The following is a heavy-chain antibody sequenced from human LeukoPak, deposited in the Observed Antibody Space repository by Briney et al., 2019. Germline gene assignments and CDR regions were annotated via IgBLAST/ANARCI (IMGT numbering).Heavy chain of an antibody. CDR1: GYTFTGYY. D-gene: IGHD3-22*01. CDR2: INPNSGGT. Sequence: ASVKVSCKASGYTFTGYYMHWVRQAPGQGLEWMGWINPNSGGTNYAQKFQGRVTMTRDTSISTAYMELSRLRSDDTAVYYCARGVYYDSSGYRLHMYYFDYWGQGTLVTVSS. V-gene: IGHV1-2*02. CDR3: ARGVYYDSSGYRLHMYYFDY. J-gene: IGHJ4*02.